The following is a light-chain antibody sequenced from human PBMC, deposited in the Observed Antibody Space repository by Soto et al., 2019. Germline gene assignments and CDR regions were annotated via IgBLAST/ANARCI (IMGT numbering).Light chain of an antibody. CDR1: QSVSSSY. CDR2: GAS. Sequence: EILLTQSPGTLSLSPGERATLSCRASQSVSSSYLAWYQQKPGQAPRLLIYGASSRATGIPDRFSGSESGTDFTLTINRLEPEDFAVYYCQQYGSSPWAFGQGTKV. V-gene: IGKV3-20*01. J-gene: IGKJ1*01. CDR3: QQYGSSPWA.